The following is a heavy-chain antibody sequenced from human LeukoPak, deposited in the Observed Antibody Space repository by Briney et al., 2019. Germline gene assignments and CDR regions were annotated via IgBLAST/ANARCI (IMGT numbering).Heavy chain of an antibody. CDR3: ATSNDAKIAPFDH. CDR2: INTKGET. V-gene: IGHV4-4*09. D-gene: IGHD2-21*01. Sequence: SETLSLTCTVSGVSMSAYQWSWVRQSPEKGLEWIGCINTKGETSYNPSLKSRVTNSVDTSKSQFSLRLTSVTAADTAVYYRATSNDAKIAPFDHWGQGAPVTVSS. CDR1: GVSMSAYQ. J-gene: IGHJ4*02.